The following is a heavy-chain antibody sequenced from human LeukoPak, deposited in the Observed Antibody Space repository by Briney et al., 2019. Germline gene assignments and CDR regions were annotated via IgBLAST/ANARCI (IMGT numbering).Heavy chain of an antibody. CDR3: AKGRDKYQLLSKNWFDP. J-gene: IGHJ5*02. D-gene: IGHD2-2*01. CDR2: ISWNSGSI. Sequence: GASLRLSCAASGFTFSSYAMSWVRQAPGKGLEWVSGISWNSGSIGYADSVKGRFTISRDNAKNSLYLQMNSLRAEDTALYYCAKGRDKYQLLSKNWFDPWGQGTLVTVSS. CDR1: GFTFSSYA. V-gene: IGHV3-9*01.